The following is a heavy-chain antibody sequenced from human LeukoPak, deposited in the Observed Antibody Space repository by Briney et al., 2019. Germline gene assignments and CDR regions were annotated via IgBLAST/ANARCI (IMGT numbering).Heavy chain of an antibody. CDR2: INPNSGDT. J-gene: IGHJ5*02. D-gene: IGHD3-10*01. Sequence: ASVKVSCKSSGYIFTGYYIHWVRQARGQGLEWMGWINPNSGDTNYARKFQGRVTMTRDTSISTAYMELSRLRSDDTAVYYCARETTYYYGSGSNWFDPWGQGTLVTVSS. CDR1: GYIFTGYY. V-gene: IGHV1-2*02. CDR3: ARETTYYYGSGSNWFDP.